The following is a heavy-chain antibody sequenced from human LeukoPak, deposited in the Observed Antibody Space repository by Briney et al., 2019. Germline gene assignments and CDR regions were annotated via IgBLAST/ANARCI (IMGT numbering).Heavy chain of an antibody. V-gene: IGHV4-59*01. CDR2: IYYSGST. J-gene: IGHJ5*02. Sequence: SETLSLTCTVSGGSISSYYWSWIRQPPGKGLEWIGYIYYSGSTNYNPSLKSRVTISVDTSKNQFSLKLSSVTAADTAMYYCARGASGYGWFDPWGQGTLVTVSS. D-gene: IGHD5-12*01. CDR3: ARGASGYGWFDP. CDR1: GGSISSYY.